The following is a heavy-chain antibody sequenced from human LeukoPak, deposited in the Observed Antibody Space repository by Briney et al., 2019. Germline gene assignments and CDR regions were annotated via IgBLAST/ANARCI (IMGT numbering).Heavy chain of an antibody. CDR2: INPNSGGT. Sequence: GASVKVSCKASGYTFTGYYMHWVRQAPGQGLEWMGWINPNSGGTNYAQKFQGRVTMTRDTSISTAYMELSRLRSDATAVYYCARASVYYYYYGMDVWGQGTTVTVSS. V-gene: IGHV1-2*02. CDR1: GYTFTGYY. CDR3: ARASVYYYYYGMDV. D-gene: IGHD2-2*01. J-gene: IGHJ6*02.